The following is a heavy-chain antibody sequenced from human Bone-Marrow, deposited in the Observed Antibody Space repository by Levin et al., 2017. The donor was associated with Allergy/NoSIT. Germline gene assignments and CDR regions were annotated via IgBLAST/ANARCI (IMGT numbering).Heavy chain of an antibody. D-gene: IGHD3-16*01. CDR1: GFTFSDYY. CDR3: ARGRGGLYDY. Sequence: SCAASGFTFSDYYMNWIRQAPGKGLEWISFLSTRDTYTFYADSVKGRFTISRDDARNSLFLQLNSLTAEDTAVYYCARGRGGLYDYWGQGTLVTVSS. V-gene: IGHV3-11*05. CDR2: LSTRDTYT. J-gene: IGHJ4*02.